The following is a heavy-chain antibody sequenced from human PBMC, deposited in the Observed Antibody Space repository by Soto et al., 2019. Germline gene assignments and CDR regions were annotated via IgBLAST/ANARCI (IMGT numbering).Heavy chain of an antibody. CDR3: ARVGAGAGYFLDC. V-gene: IGHV3-30-3*01. J-gene: IGHJ4*02. CDR2: ISYDGGDK. CDR1: GFTFSTYA. D-gene: IGHD3-22*01. Sequence: QVQLVESGGGVVQPGRSLRLSCAASGFTFSTYAMHWVRQAPGKGLEWVAVISYDGGDKYSADSLKGRFTISRDNSKNPLYLQMNSLRPEDTAVYYCARVGAGAGYFLDCWGQGTLVTVSS.